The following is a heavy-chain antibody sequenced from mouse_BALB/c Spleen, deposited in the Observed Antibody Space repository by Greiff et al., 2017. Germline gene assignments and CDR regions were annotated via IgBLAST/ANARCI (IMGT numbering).Heavy chain of an antibody. J-gene: IGHJ1*01. CDR2: IRNKANGYTT. CDR3: ARDILWYFDV. CDR1: GFTFTDYY. Sequence: EVQLQESGGGLVQPGGSLRLSCATSGFTFTDYYMSWVRQPPGKALEWLGFIRNKANGYTTEYSASVKGRFTISRDNSQSILYLQMNTLRAEDSATYYCARDILWYFDVWGAGTTVTVSS. V-gene: IGHV7-3*02.